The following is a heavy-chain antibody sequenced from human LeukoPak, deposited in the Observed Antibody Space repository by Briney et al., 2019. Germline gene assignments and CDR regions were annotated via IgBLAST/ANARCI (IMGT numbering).Heavy chain of an antibody. V-gene: IGHV3-15*01. J-gene: IGHJ4*02. D-gene: IGHD3-10*01. Sequence: PGGSLRLSCVASGFTFSNYAMTWVRQAPGKGLEWVGRIKSKTDGGTTDYAAPVKGRFTISRDDSENTLYLQMNSLKTEDTAVYYCTTAGVLLWFGEPGDYWGQGTLVTVSS. CDR2: IKSKTDGGTT. CDR3: TTAGVLLWFGEPGDY. CDR1: GFTFSNYA.